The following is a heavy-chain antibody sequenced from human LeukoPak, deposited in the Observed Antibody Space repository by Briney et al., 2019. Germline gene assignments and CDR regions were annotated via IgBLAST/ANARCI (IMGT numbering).Heavy chain of an antibody. CDR3: ARDGSGYPQLLGDAFDI. CDR2: TYYRSKWYN. J-gene: IGHJ3*02. CDR1: GDSVSSNSAA. D-gene: IGHD3-22*01. V-gene: IGHV6-1*01. Sequence: SQTLLLTCAISGDSVSSNSAAWNWIRQSPSRGLEWLGRTYYRSKWYNDYAVSVKSRITINPDTSKNQFSLQLNSVTPEDTAVYYCARDGSGYPQLLGDAFDIWGQGTMVTVSS.